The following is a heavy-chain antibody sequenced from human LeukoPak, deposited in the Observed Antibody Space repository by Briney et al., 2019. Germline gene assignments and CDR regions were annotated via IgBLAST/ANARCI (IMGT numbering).Heavy chain of an antibody. Sequence: GSLRLSCAASGFTFSTYAMSWVRLAPGEGLEWVSGISGSGGSTYYADSVKGRFTSSRDNSNNTLYVQMNSLRVEDTAVYYCAKSGGLSGSGRLAMDVWGQGTTVTVSS. V-gene: IGHV3-23*01. J-gene: IGHJ6*02. D-gene: IGHD3-10*01. CDR3: AKSGGLSGSGRLAMDV. CDR2: ISGSGGST. CDR1: GFTFSTYA.